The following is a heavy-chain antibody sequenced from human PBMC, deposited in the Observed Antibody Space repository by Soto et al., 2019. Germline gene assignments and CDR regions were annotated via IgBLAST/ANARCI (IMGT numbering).Heavy chain of an antibody. J-gene: IGHJ4*02. CDR2: ISYDGINK. CDR3: VQDRGPFGDGRERGDY. V-gene: IGHV3-30*09. D-gene: IGHD3-16*01. Sequence: QVQLVESGGGVVQPGRSLRLSCAASGFIFSSCAMHWVRQAPGKGLEWVAVISYDGINKYYGDSVKGRFAISRDNSKNTLYLQMNSLSADDTAVYYCVQDRGPFGDGRERGDYWGQGILVAVSS. CDR1: GFIFSSCA.